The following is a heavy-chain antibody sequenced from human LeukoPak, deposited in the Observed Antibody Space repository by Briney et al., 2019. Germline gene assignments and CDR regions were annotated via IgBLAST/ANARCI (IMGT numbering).Heavy chain of an antibody. CDR3: ARVRWRYSGSSERRFDP. CDR1: GGTCSSYA. D-gene: IGHD1-26*01. CDR2: IIPIFGTA. Sequence: SVKVSCKASGGTCSSYAISWVRQAPGQGLEWMGRIIPIFGTANYAQKFQGRVTITADESTSTAYMELSSLRSEDTAVYYCARVRWRYSGSSERRFDPWGQGTLVTVSS. V-gene: IGHV1-69*13. J-gene: IGHJ5*02.